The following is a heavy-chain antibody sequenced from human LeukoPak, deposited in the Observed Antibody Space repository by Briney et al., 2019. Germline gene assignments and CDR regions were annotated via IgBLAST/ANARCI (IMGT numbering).Heavy chain of an antibody. D-gene: IGHD6-13*01. J-gene: IGHJ4*02. V-gene: IGHV3-21*01. Sequence: GGSLRLSCAASGFTFSSYSMNWVRQAPGKGLEWVSSISSSSSYIYYADSVKGRFTISRDNAKNSLYLQMNSLRAEDTAVCYCARPLAAAPYYFDYWGQGTLVTVSS. CDR1: GFTFSSYS. CDR2: ISSSSSYI. CDR3: ARPLAAAPYYFDY.